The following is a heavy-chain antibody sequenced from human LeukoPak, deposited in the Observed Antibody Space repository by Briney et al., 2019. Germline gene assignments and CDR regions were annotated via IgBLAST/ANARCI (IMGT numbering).Heavy chain of an antibody. Sequence: SVKVSCRASGGTFSSYAISWVRQAPGQGLEWMGGIIPIFGTANYAQKFQGRVTITADESTSTAYMELSSLRSEDTAVYYCARSRYCSSTSCYRGDYWGQGTLVTVSS. CDR3: ARSRYCSSTSCYRGDY. J-gene: IGHJ4*02. CDR1: GGTFSSYA. V-gene: IGHV1-69*13. D-gene: IGHD2-2*02. CDR2: IIPIFGTA.